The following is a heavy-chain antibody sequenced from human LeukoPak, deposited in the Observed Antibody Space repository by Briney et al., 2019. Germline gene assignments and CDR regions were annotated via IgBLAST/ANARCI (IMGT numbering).Heavy chain of an antibody. V-gene: IGHV3-48*03. Sequence: PGGSLRLSCAGSGFTFNSYEMNWLGQAPGQGLEGVSYISSSGSTIYYADSVKGRFTSSRDNAKHSLYPQMNRLRAQDTAVYYCARGSSYYDSRDTRSVVWGQGTLVPVPS. CDR2: ISSSGSTI. D-gene: IGHD3-22*01. CDR3: ARGSSYYDSRDTRSVV. CDR1: GFTFNSYE. J-gene: IGHJ4*02.